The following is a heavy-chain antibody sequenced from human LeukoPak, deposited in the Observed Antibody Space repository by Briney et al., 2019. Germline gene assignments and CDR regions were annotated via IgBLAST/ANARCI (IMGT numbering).Heavy chain of an antibody. Sequence: SETLSLTCAVFDGSFNVYYWSWIRQPPGKGLEWIGEINHSGSSNYNPSLKSRVAISVDTSKNQFSLKLSSVTAADTAVYYCARSSAGTTWSFDCWGQGTLVTVSS. CDR3: ARSSAGTTWSFDC. CDR2: INHSGSS. CDR1: DGSFNVYY. J-gene: IGHJ4*02. V-gene: IGHV4-34*01. D-gene: IGHD1-7*01.